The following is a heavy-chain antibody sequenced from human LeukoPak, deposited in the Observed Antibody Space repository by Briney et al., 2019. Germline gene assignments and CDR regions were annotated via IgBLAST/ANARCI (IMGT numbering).Heavy chain of an antibody. CDR2: INHSGST. CDR1: GGSFSGYY. Sequence: SETLSLTCAVYGGSFSGYYWNWIRQPPGKGLEWIGEINHSGSTNYNPSLKSRVTISVDTSKNQFSLKLSSVTAADTAVYYCASHSSGAFDYWGQGTLVTVSS. V-gene: IGHV4-34*01. CDR3: ASHSSGAFDY. D-gene: IGHD6-25*01. J-gene: IGHJ4*02.